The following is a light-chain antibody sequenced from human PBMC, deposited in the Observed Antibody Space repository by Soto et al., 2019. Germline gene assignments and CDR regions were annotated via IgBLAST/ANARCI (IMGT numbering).Light chain of an antibody. J-gene: IGKJ4*01. Sequence: ENVLTQSSGTLSLSPGERATLSCRASQSISSSYLAWYQQKPGQTPRLLIYHASSRATGIPDRFSGSGSGTDFTLTISRLEPEDFAVYYCQQYGDSLLTFGGGTKVEIK. V-gene: IGKV3-20*01. CDR1: QSISSSY. CDR2: HAS. CDR3: QQYGDSLLT.